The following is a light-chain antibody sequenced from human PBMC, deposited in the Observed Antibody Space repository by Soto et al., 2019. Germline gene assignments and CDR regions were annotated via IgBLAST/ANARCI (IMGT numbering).Light chain of an antibody. CDR1: NIGSKS. V-gene: IGLV3-21*04. CDR2: YDT. CDR3: QVWDIGSGVI. J-gene: IGLJ2*01. Sequence: VLTQPPAVSVAPGKTAKITCGGSNIGSKSVHWYQQKPGQAPVLVIYYDTDRPSGVPERLSGSNSGSTAALTISRVEAGDEADYYCQVWDIGSGVIFGGGTKLTVL.